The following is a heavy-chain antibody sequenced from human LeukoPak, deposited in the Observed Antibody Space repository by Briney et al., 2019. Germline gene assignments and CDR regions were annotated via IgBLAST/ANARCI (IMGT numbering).Heavy chain of an antibody. D-gene: IGHD3-22*01. CDR1: GASMRSETHY. CDR3: ARGRYDSSGYYFSPADYFDY. CDR2: IYYTAGA. J-gene: IGHJ4*02. V-gene: IGHV4-31*03. Sequence: SETLSLTCNVSGASMRSETHYWSWLRQHPGKGPEWIAYIYYTAGAYYNPSLESRVSISLDASENQFSLKLSSVTAADTAVYYCARGRYDSSGYYFSPADYFDYWGQGTLVTVSS.